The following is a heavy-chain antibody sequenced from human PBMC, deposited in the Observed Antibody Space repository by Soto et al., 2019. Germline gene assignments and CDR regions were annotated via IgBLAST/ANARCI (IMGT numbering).Heavy chain of an antibody. CDR1: GFTFSSYG. Sequence: GGSLRLSCAASGFTFSSYGMHWVRQAPGKGLEWVAVIWYDGSNKYYADSVKGRFTISRDNSKNTLYLQMSSLRAEDTAVYYCVKAAENYYDSSGYYSFGENFWGQGTMVTVSS. J-gene: IGHJ3*01. CDR3: VKAAENYYDSSGYYSFGENF. CDR2: IWYDGSNK. D-gene: IGHD3-22*01. V-gene: IGHV3-30*02.